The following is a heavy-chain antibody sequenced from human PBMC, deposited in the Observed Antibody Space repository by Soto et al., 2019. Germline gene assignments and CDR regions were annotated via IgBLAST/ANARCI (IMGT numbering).Heavy chain of an antibody. CDR1: GFTVSSSY. V-gene: IGHV3-53*01. CDR2: IYSGGNT. D-gene: IGHD5-12*01. Sequence: PGGSLRLSCAASGFTVSSSYMNWVRQAPGKGLEWVSVIYSGGNTYYADSVKGRFTISRDNSKNTLYLQMNSLRAEDTAVYYCASLGYSGYDFAFDIWGQGTMVTVSS. J-gene: IGHJ3*02. CDR3: ASLGYSGYDFAFDI.